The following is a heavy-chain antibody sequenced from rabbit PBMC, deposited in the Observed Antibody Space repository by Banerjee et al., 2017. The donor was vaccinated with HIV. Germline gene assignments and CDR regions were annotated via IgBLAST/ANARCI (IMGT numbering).Heavy chain of an antibody. D-gene: IGHD7-1*01. Sequence: QSLEESGGDLVKPGASLTLTCTASGFSFSSNYWICWVRQAPGKGLEWIAWINTGSGSAYYATWAKGRFTISKTSSTTVTLQMTSLTAADTATYFCARGGYVGYGDGTYGMDLWGQGTLVTVS. CDR3: ARGGYVGYGDGTYGMDL. J-gene: IGHJ6*01. CDR2: INTGSGSA. V-gene: IGHV1S40*01. CDR1: GFSFSSNYW.